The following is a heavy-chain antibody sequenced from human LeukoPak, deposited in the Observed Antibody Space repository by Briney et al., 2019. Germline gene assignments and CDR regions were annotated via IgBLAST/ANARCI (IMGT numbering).Heavy chain of an antibody. J-gene: IGHJ6*03. Sequence: KSSETLSLICAVSGYSISSGYYWGWIRQPPGKGLEWIGSIYHSGSTYYNPSLKSRVTISVDTSKNQFSLKLSSVTAADTAVYYCATIPIVVVPAAMGDYYYYYMDVWGKGTTVTVSS. CDR3: ATIPIVVVPAAMGDYYYYYMDV. V-gene: IGHV4-38-2*01. CDR2: IYHSGST. D-gene: IGHD2-2*01. CDR1: GYSISSGYY.